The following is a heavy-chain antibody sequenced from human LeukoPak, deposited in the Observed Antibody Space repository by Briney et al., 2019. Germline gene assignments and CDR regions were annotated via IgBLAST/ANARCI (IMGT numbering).Heavy chain of an antibody. Sequence: GASVKVSCKASGGTFSSYAISWVRQAPGQGLEWMGGIIPIFGTANYAQKFQGRVTMTTDTSTSTAYMELRSLRSDDTAVYYCARDPLGVVAPVNFDYWGQGTLVTVSS. CDR1: GGTFSSYA. CDR3: ARDPLGVVAPVNFDY. CDR2: IIPIFGTA. V-gene: IGHV1-69*05. J-gene: IGHJ4*02. D-gene: IGHD3-16*01.